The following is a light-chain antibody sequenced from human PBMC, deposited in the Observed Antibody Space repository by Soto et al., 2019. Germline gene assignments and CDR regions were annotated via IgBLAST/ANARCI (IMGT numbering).Light chain of an antibody. Sequence: EIVLTQSPGTLSLSPGERATLSCRASQGVSSSYLAWYQQKPGQPPRLLIYGASSRATVIPDRFSGSGSGTDFTLTITRLEPEDFAVYYCQHYRTSFGGGTKVEIK. V-gene: IGKV3-20*01. CDR2: GAS. CDR3: QHYRTS. J-gene: IGKJ4*01. CDR1: QGVSSSY.